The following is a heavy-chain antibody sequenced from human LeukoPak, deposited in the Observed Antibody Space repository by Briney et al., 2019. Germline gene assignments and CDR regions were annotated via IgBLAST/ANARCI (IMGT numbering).Heavy chain of an antibody. CDR3: ARVGYCSSTSCYGYNWFDP. CDR1: GYTFTSYA. CDR2: INAGNGNT. Sequence: ASVKVSCKASGYTFTSYAMHWVRQAPGQRLEWMGWINAGNGNTKYSQKFQGRVTITRDTSASTACMELSSLRSEDTAVYYCARVGYCSSTSCYGYNWFDPWGQGTLVTVSS. V-gene: IGHV1-3*01. J-gene: IGHJ5*02. D-gene: IGHD2-2*01.